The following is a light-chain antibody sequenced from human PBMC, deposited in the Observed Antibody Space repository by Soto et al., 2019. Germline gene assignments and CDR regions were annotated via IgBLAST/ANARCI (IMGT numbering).Light chain of an antibody. V-gene: IGKV3-20*01. Sequence: DIVLTQSPGTLSLSPGERATLSCRASQSVTSSNLAWFQQKPGQAPRLLIYGASSRATGIPDRFSGSGSGTDFTLTISRLEPEEFAVYYCQQYGNLWSFGQGTKVEIK. CDR1: QSVTSSN. CDR2: GAS. CDR3: QQYGNLWS. J-gene: IGKJ1*01.